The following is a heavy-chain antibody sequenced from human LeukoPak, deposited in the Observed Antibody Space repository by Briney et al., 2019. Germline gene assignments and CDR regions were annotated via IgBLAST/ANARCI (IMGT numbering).Heavy chain of an antibody. CDR2: ISGSGGST. V-gene: IGHV3-23*01. Sequence: GGSLRLSCVASGFTFSSNAMSWVRRAPGKGLEWVSAISGSGGSTYYADSVKGRFTISRGNSKNTLYLQMNSLRAEDTAVYYCAKTTVVLTGYYFDYWGQGTLVIVSS. CDR3: AKTTVVLTGYYFDY. CDR1: GFTFSSNA. J-gene: IGHJ4*02. D-gene: IGHD4-23*01.